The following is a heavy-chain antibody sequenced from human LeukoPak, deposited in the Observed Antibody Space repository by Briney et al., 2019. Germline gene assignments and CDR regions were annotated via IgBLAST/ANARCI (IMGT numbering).Heavy chain of an antibody. Sequence: GGSLRLSCAASGFTFRRYWMTWVRQAPGKGLEWVANIKEDGSEKHYVDSVKGRFTISRDNAKNSLYLQMNSLRAEDTALYYCAKGTGAVDAFDIWGQGTMVTVSS. CDR3: AKGTGAVDAFDI. D-gene: IGHD1-1*01. V-gene: IGHV3-7*03. CDR2: IKEDGSEK. CDR1: GFTFRRYW. J-gene: IGHJ3*02.